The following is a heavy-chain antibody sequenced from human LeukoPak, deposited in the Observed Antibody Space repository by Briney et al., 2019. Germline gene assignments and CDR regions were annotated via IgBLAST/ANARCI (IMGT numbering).Heavy chain of an antibody. CDR3: ARGGQGDGYSADEAFDI. J-gene: IGHJ3*02. V-gene: IGHV6-1*01. CDR2: TYYRSKWYN. D-gene: IGHD5-18*01. CDR1: GDSVSSNSS. Sequence: PSQTLSLTCAISGDSVSSNSSWNWLRQSPSRGLEWLGRTYYRSKWYNDYVVSVKSRLNINPDTSKNQFSLQLNSVTPEDTAVYYCARGGQGDGYSADEAFDIWGQGTMVTVS.